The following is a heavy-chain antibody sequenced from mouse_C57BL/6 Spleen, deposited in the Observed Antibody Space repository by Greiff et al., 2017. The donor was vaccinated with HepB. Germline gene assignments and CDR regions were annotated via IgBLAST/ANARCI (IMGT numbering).Heavy chain of an antibody. D-gene: IGHD1-1*01. Sequence: QVQLQQSGAELVRPGASVKLSCKASGYTFTDYYINWVKQRPGQGLEWIARIYPGSGNTYYNEKFKGKATLTAEKSSSTAYMQLSSLTSEDSAVYFCAREDYGSSYPLDYWGQGTTLTVSS. V-gene: IGHV1-76*01. CDR1: GYTFTDYY. CDR3: AREDYGSSYPLDY. CDR2: IYPGSGNT. J-gene: IGHJ2*01.